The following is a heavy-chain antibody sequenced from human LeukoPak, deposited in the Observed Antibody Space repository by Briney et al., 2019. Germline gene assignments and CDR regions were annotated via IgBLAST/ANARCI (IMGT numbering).Heavy chain of an antibody. D-gene: IGHD4-17*01. V-gene: IGHV3-9*01. CDR3: AKDKYGDYAGGVYFDY. CDR2: ISWNSGSI. Sequence: GRSLRLSCAASGFTFDDYAMHWVRQGPGKGLEWVTGISWNSGSIGYADSVKGRFTISRDNAKNSLHLQMNSLRAEDTALYYCAKDKYGDYAGGVYFDYWGQGTLVTVPS. J-gene: IGHJ4*02. CDR1: GFTFDDYA.